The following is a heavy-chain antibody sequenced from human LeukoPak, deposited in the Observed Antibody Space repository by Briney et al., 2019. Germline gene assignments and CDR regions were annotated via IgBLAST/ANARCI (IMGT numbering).Heavy chain of an antibody. Sequence: PSETLSLTCTVSGGPISSSTNYWGWIRQPPGKGLEWIGSLYFSGSTYYNPSLKSRVTISVDTSKNQFSLKLTSVTAADAAVYSCARLFASGWSDYWGQGTLVTVSS. J-gene: IGHJ4*02. CDR3: ARLFASGWSDY. V-gene: IGHV4-39*01. D-gene: IGHD6-19*01. CDR1: GGPISSSTNY. CDR2: LYFSGST.